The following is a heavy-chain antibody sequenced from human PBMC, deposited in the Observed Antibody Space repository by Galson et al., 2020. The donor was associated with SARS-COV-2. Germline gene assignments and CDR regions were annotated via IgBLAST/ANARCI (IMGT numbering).Heavy chain of an antibody. Sequence: SETLSPTCAVYGGSFSGYYWSWIRQPPGKGLEWIGEINYSGSTNYNPSLKSRVTISVDTSKNQFSLKLSSVTAADTAVYYCARSRRLDYFDYWGQGTLVTVSS. D-gene: IGHD3-9*01. CDR3: ARSRRLDYFDY. CDR2: INYSGST. J-gene: IGHJ4*02. V-gene: IGHV4-34*01. CDR1: GGSFSGYY.